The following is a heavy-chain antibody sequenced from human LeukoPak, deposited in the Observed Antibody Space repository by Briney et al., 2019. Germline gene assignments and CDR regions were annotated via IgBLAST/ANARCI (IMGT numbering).Heavy chain of an antibody. Sequence: GGSLRLSCSASGFTFSRYAMHWIRQAPGKRLESVSAISSSGGDTYYADSVKGRFTISRDNSKNTLYLQMRSLTTEDTAVYYWVREGDGNWFDPWGRGTLVTVSS. V-gene: IGHV3-64D*09. CDR2: ISSSGGDT. D-gene: IGHD3-16*01. CDR3: VREGDGNWFDP. CDR1: GFTFSRYA. J-gene: IGHJ5*02.